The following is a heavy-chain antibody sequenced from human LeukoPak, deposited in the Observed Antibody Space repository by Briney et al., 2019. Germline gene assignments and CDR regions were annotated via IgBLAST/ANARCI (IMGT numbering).Heavy chain of an antibody. V-gene: IGHV1-69*13. CDR2: IIPIFVTA. Sequence: SVKVSCKASGGTFSSYAISWVRQAPGQGLEWMGGIIPIFVTANYAQKFQGRVTITADESTSTAYMELSSLRSEDTAVYYCARAIYCGGDCYQYYFDYWGQGTLVTVSS. CDR1: GGTFSSYA. D-gene: IGHD2-21*01. CDR3: ARAIYCGGDCYQYYFDY. J-gene: IGHJ4*02.